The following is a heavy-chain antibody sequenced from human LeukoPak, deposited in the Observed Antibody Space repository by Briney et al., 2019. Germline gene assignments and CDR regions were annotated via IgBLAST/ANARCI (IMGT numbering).Heavy chain of an antibody. J-gene: IGHJ4*02. D-gene: IGHD3-22*01. Sequence: GGSLRLSCAASGFTFSNAWMSWVCQAPGKGLEWVGRIKSKTDGGTTDYAAPVKGRFTISRGDSKNTLYLQMNSLKTEDTAVYYCTTSIVAVKYDYWGQGTLVTVSS. V-gene: IGHV3-15*01. CDR1: GFTFSNAW. CDR2: IKSKTDGGTT. CDR3: TTSIVAVKYDY.